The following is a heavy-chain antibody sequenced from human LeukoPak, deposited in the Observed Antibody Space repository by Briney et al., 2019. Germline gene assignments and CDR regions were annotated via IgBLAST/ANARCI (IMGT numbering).Heavy chain of an antibody. CDR2: INPDSGGT. CDR1: GYTFSGYY. D-gene: IGHD3-16*01. Sequence: ASVTVSCKPSGYTFSGYYINWVRQAPGQGLEWMGWINPDSGGTNYAQKFQGRVTMTRDTSISTAYMELSSLISDDTAVYYCAREGWGLDFWGQGTMVTVS. J-gene: IGHJ3*01. CDR3: AREGWGLDF. V-gene: IGHV1-2*02.